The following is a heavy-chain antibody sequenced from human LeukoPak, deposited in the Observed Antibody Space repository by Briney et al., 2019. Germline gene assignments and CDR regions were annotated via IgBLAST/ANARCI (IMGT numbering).Heavy chain of an antibody. Sequence: SSETLSLTCAVYGGSFSGYYWSWIRQPPGKGLEWIGEINHSGSTNYNPSLKSRVTISVDTSKNQFSLKLSSVTAADTAVYHCARGVVVTDAFDIWGQGTMVTVSS. J-gene: IGHJ3*02. D-gene: IGHD2-15*01. CDR2: INHSGST. CDR3: ARGVVVTDAFDI. CDR1: GGSFSGYY. V-gene: IGHV4-34*01.